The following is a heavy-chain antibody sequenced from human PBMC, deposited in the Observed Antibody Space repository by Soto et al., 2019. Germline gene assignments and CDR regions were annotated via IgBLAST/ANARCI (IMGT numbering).Heavy chain of an antibody. Sequence: QVQLVQSGAELKKPGASVKVSCKASGNTVPNYAIHWVRQAPGQRLEWMGWINGGNGNTYYSEHFQGRVTFTRDTSAGTVYMQLRSLTSEDTAVYYCARDDSGFSGRHYIDYFNYWGQGALVTVSS. CDR3: ARDDSGFSGRHYIDYFNY. D-gene: IGHD1-26*01. V-gene: IGHV1-3*01. CDR2: INGGNGNT. CDR1: GNTVPNYA. J-gene: IGHJ4*02.